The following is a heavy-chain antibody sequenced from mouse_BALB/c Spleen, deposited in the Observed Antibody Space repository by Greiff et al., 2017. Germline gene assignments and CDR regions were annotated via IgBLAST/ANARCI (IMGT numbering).Heavy chain of an antibody. V-gene: IGHV1-15*01. CDR3: TRLGGTTRYFDY. CDR1: GYTFTDYE. D-gene: IGHD1-1*01. CDR2: IDPETGGT. Sequence: QVQLQQSGAELVRPGASVTLSCKASGYTFTDYEMHWVKQTPVHGLEWIGAIDPETGGTAYNQKFKGKATLTADKSSSTAYMELRSLTSEDSAVYYCTRLGGTTRYFDYWGQGTTLTVSS. J-gene: IGHJ2*01.